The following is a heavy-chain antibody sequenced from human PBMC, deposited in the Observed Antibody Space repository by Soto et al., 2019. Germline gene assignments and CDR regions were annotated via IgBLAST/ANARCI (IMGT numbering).Heavy chain of an antibody. V-gene: IGHV4-31*03. D-gene: IGHD3-10*01. CDR3: ARGGSYYGSGSYSFQH. Sequence: SETLSLTCTVSGGSISSGGYYWSWIRQHPGKGLEWIGYIYYSGSTYYNPSLKSRVTISVDTSKNQFSLKLSSVTAADTAVYYCARGGSYYGSGSYSFQHWGQGTLVTVSS. J-gene: IGHJ1*01. CDR2: IYYSGST. CDR1: GGSISSGGYY.